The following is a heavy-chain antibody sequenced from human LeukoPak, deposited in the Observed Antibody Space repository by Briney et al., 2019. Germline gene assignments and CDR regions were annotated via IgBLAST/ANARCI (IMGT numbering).Heavy chain of an antibody. CDR3: ARGSSDYEHYFDY. J-gene: IGHJ4*02. D-gene: IGHD5-12*01. CDR1: GFTFSSYA. CDR2: ISSNGGST. V-gene: IGHV3-64*01. Sequence: GGSLRLSCAASGFTFSSYAMHWVRQAPGKGLEYVSAISSNGGSTYYANSVKGRFTISRDNSKNTLYPQMGSLRAEDMAVYYCARGSSDYEHYFDYWGQGTLVTVSS.